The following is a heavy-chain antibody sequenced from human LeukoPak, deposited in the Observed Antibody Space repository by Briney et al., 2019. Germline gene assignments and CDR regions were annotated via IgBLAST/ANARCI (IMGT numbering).Heavy chain of an antibody. J-gene: IGHJ4*02. CDR1: GGSISSSSYY. V-gene: IGHV4-39*07. CDR2: IYYTVSS. D-gene: IGHD3-16*01. CDR3: TRGAGWLIAY. Sequence: PSETLSLTCTVSGGSISSSSYYCAWIRQPPGKGLEWNGTIYYTVSSYYNPSVKSRVTISVDTSKNHFSLRLSSVTAADTAVYYCTRGAGWLIAYWAQGILVTVSS.